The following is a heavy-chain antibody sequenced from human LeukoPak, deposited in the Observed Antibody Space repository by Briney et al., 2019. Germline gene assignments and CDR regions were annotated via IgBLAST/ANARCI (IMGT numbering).Heavy chain of an antibody. CDR3: ARNSYFGSGSCVY. J-gene: IGHJ4*02. D-gene: IGHD3-10*01. CDR2: IYHSGNT. CDR1: GYSISSGYY. V-gene: IGHV4-38-2*02. Sequence: SETLSLTCTVSGYSISSGYYWGWIRQPPGKGLEWIGSIYHSGNTYYNPSLKSRVTMSVDTSKNQFSLKLRSVTAADTAVYYCARNSYFGSGSCVYWGQGTLVTVSS.